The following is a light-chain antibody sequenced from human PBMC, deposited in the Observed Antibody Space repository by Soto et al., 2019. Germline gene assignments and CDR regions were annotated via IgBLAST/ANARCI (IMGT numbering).Light chain of an antibody. J-gene: IGKJ2*01. Sequence: ESVLTQSPGTLSLSPGERATLSCRASQSVSTRYLAWYQQKPGQAPRLLIYGASIRATGIPDRFSGSGSGTDFTLTIRRLEPEDFAVYYCHQFGSSPPAFTFGQGTKLEI. CDR3: HQFGSSPPAFT. V-gene: IGKV3-20*01. CDR1: QSVSTRY. CDR2: GAS.